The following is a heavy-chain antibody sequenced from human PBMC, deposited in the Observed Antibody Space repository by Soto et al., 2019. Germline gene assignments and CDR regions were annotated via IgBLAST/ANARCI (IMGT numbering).Heavy chain of an antibody. D-gene: IGHD3-10*01. J-gene: IGHJ4*02. CDR3: AREGVHNYTEYYFDY. CDR2: ISGVRDYI. V-gene: IGHV3-21*06. Sequence: EVQLVESGGGLVNPGGSLRLSCAASGFTFSYYPLHWVRRAPGKGLEWVSSISGVRDYIRYADSVKGRFAISRDNAKTSLYLQMDSLTAEDTAVYYCAREGVHNYTEYYFDYWGQGTLVTVSS. CDR1: GFTFSYYP.